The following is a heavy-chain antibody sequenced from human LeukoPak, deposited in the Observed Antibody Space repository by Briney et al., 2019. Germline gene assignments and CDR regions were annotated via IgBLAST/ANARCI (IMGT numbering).Heavy chain of an antibody. V-gene: IGHV1-8*03. D-gene: IGHD2-8*01. J-gene: IGHJ4*02. Sequence: ASVTVSCKASEYTFTSYDINWVRQATGQGLEWMGWMNPNSGNTGYAQKFQGRVTITRNTSISTAYMELSSLRSEDTAVYYCARDTVRPNALDYWGQGTLVTASS. CDR2: MNPNSGNT. CDR1: EYTFTSYD. CDR3: ARDTVRPNALDY.